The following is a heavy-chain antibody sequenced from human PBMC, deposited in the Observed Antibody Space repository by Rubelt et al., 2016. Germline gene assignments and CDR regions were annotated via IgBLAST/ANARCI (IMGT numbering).Heavy chain of an antibody. Sequence: GGGLVQPGGSLRLSCAASGFTFCTYWMTWVRQPPGKGLEWVSIISGSGGTPYYADPVKGRFTLSRDHSKNILYLQMDSLRAEDTAGHYRAKSNAVRGYCSGGSCQFDPWGQGTLVTVSS. CDR1: GFTFCTYW. D-gene: IGHD2-15*01. CDR2: ISGSGGTP. V-gene: IGHV3-23*01. CDR3: AKSNAVRGYCSGGSCQFDP. J-gene: IGHJ5*02.